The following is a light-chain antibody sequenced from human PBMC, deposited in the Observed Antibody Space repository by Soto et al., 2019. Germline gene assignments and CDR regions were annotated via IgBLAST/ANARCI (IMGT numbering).Light chain of an antibody. CDR2: EDN. V-gene: IGLV6-57*02. Sequence: NFMLTQPHSVSESPGKTVTISCTGSSGSIASNYVQWYQQRPGSAPTTVIYEDNQRPSGVPDRFSGSIDSSSNSASLTISELKTADAADYYCQSYDSSIVVFGGGTKLTVL. CDR1: SGSIASNY. CDR3: QSYDSSIVV. J-gene: IGLJ2*01.